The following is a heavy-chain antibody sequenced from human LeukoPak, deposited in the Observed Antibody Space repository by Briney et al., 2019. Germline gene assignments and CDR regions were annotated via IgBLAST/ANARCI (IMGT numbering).Heavy chain of an antibody. D-gene: IGHD3-3*01. CDR3: ARDAPWSGYYPFDY. J-gene: IGHJ4*02. CDR1: GYSISSGYY. Sequence: SETLSLTFTVSGYSISSGYYWGWTRQPPGKGLEWIGSIYHSVRTDYNPSLKTRVTISVDTSKTHFSLKLSSVTAADTAMYYCARDAPWSGYYPFDYWGQGTLVTVSS. CDR2: IYHSVRT. V-gene: IGHV4-38-2*02.